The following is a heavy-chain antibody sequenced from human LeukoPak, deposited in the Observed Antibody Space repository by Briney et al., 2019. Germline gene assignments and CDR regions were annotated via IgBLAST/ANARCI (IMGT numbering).Heavy chain of an antibody. D-gene: IGHD6-19*01. V-gene: IGHV4-59*01. Sequence: PSETLSLTCTVSGGSISSYYWSWIRQPPGKGLDWIGYIYYSGSTNYNPSLKSRVTISVDTSKNQFSLKLSSVTAADTAVYYCARGAVANVNFDYWGQGTLVTVSS. CDR2: IYYSGST. CDR3: ARGAVANVNFDY. J-gene: IGHJ4*02. CDR1: GGSISSYY.